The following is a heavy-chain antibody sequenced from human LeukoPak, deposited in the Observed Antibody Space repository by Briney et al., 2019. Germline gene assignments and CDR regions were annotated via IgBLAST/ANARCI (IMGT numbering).Heavy chain of an antibody. D-gene: IGHD6-19*01. CDR1: GFTFSSYS. Sequence: GRSLRLSCAASGFTFSSYSMNWVRQAPGKGLEWVSSISSSSSYIYYADSVKGRFTISRDNAKNSLYLQMNSLRAEDTAVYYCAAKWLVPGFDYWGQGTLVTVSS. V-gene: IGHV3-21*01. CDR2: ISSSSSYI. J-gene: IGHJ4*02. CDR3: AAKWLVPGFDY.